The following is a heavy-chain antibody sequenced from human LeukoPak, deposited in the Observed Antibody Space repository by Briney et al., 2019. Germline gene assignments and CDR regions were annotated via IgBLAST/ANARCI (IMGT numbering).Heavy chain of an antibody. Sequence: SETLSLTCTVSGGSVSSGSYYWSWIRQPPGKGLEWIGYIYYSGSTYYNPSLKSRVTISVDTSKNQFSLKLSSVTAADTAVYYCARGDGGYPHWGQGTLVTVSS. CDR3: ARGDGGYPH. J-gene: IGHJ4*02. CDR1: GGSVSSGSYY. V-gene: IGHV4-61*01. CDR2: IYYSGST. D-gene: IGHD5-12*01.